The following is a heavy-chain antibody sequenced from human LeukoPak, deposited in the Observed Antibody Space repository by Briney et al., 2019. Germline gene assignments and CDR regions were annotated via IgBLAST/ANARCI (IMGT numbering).Heavy chain of an antibody. CDR1: GFTFSNAW. CDR3: APDPNKWLRNY. V-gene: IGHV3-23*01. J-gene: IGHJ4*02. D-gene: IGHD5-12*01. Sequence: GGSLRLSCAASGFTFSNAWMNWVRQAPGKGLEWVSDISGSGGSTYYADSVKGRFTISRDNSNNTLYLQMNSLRVEDTAVYYCAPDPNKWLRNYWGQGTLVTVSS. CDR2: ISGSGGST.